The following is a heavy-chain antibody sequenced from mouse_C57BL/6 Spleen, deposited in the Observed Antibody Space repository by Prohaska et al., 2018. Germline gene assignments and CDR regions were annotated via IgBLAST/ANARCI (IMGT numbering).Heavy chain of an antibody. J-gene: IGHJ3*01. CDR1: GFSFNTYA. CDR3: VGHNYGLAY. CDR2: IRSKSNNYAT. Sequence: EVQLVESGGGLVQPKGSLKLSCAASGFSFNTYAMNWVRQAPRKSLEWIARIRSKSNNYATYYGDSMKDRFTISRDDSESMLYLQMNNLKTEDTAMYYCVGHNYGLAYWGQGTLVTVSA. D-gene: IGHD1-1*01. V-gene: IGHV10-1*01.